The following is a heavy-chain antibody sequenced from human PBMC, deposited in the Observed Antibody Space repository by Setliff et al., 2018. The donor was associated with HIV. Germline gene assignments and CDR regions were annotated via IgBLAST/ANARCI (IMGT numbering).Heavy chain of an antibody. V-gene: IGHV2-5*02. CDR3: AHRVTDPVPYYTSSGYFDF. CDR2: IYWDDFE. D-gene: IGHD3-22*01. CDR1: GFSFRNNGVG. Sequence: SGPTLVNPTQTLTLTCTFSGFSFRNNGVGVGWIRQPPGGALEWLAIIYWDDFEHYSPSLKNRLIITKDTSKNQVVLTMLNMDPVDTATYYCAHRVTDPVPYYTSSGYFDFWGQGTLVTVSS. J-gene: IGHJ4*02.